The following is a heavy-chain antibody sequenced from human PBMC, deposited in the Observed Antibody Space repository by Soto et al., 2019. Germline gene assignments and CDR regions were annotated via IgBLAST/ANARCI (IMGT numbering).Heavy chain of an antibody. CDR2: ISGSGRTI. CDR1: GIVFSDY. J-gene: IGHJ5*02. D-gene: IGHD3-16*01. CDR3: ARLPFPWGWFDP. Sequence: QVQLVESGGGLVKPGGSLRLSCAASGIVFSDYMSWVRQAPGKGLEWLSYISGSGRTIYSADSVKGRFTISRDNATTSLYLQMNNVRTEDTAVDYCARLPFPWGWFDPWGQGTLVTVSS. V-gene: IGHV3-11*01.